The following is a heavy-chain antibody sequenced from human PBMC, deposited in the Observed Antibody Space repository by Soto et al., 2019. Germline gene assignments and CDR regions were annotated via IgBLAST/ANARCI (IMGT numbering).Heavy chain of an antibody. CDR3: ARSYYGDLDY. V-gene: IGHV4-59*01. Sequence: PSETLSLTCTVSGGSISSYYWSWIRQPPGKGLEWIGYIYYSGSTNYNPSLKSRVTISVDTSKNQFSLKLSSVTAADTAVYYCARSYYGDLDYWGQGTLVTVSS. J-gene: IGHJ4*01. D-gene: IGHD4-17*01. CDR1: GGSISSYY. CDR2: IYYSGST.